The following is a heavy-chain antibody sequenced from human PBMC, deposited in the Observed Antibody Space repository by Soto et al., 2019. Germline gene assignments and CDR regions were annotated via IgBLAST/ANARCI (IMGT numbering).Heavy chain of an antibody. V-gene: IGHV5-51*01. CDR3: ARFSYDFWSGTYYMDG. CDR1: WQSFYRSL. CDR2: IYPGDSDT. J-gene: IGHJ6*03. Sequence: GGALKISCKGSWQSFYRSLKGWVCQIAGKGLEWMGIIYPGDSDTRYSPSFQGQVTISADKSISTAYLQWSSLKASDTAMYYCARFSYDFWSGTYYMDGWGKGTTVTVSS. D-gene: IGHD3-3*01.